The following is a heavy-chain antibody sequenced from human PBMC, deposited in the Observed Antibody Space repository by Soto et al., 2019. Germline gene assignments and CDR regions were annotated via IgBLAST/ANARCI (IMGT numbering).Heavy chain of an antibody. V-gene: IGHV1-69*01. Sequence: QVQLVQSGAEVKKPGSSVKVSCKSSGGTFSSYAFSWVRQAPGQGLEWMGGIIPMFGTANYAQKFQGRVTITADESTSTAYMEMSSLRFEVTAVYYCARDSLVVVAATPRWFDPWGQGTLVTVSS. D-gene: IGHD2-15*01. J-gene: IGHJ5*02. CDR1: GGTFSSYA. CDR3: ARDSLVVVAATPRWFDP. CDR2: IIPMFGTA.